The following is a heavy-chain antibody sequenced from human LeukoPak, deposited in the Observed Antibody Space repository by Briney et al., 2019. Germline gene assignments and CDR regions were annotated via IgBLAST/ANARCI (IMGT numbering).Heavy chain of an antibody. V-gene: IGHV4-39*07. J-gene: IGHJ4*02. CDR3: ARDRGFICSSTSCYTHIYHFDY. Sequence: SETLSLTCTVSSGSISSSTYYWGWIRQPPGKGLEWIGTIYYTGSTYYNPSLKSRVTISVDTSKNQFSLKLSSVTAADTAVYYCARDRGFICSSTSCYTHIYHFDYWGQGTLVTVSS. CDR1: SGSISSSTYY. CDR2: IYYTGST. D-gene: IGHD2-2*02.